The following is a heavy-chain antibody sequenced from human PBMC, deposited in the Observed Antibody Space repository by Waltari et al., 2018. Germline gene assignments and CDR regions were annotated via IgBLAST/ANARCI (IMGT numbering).Heavy chain of an antibody. CDR1: GSTFSSYP. CDR3: AKVRGYGSGSCDY. D-gene: IGHD3-10*01. Sequence: EVQRWEPGGGWVQLGGSLRPSCAASGSTFSSYPMSWVRRAPGKGREWVSAISGSGGSTYYADSVKGRFTISRDNSKNTLYLQMNSLRAEDTAVYYCAKVRGYGSGSCDYWGQGTLVTVSS. V-gene: IGHV3-23*01. CDR2: ISGSGGST. J-gene: IGHJ4*02.